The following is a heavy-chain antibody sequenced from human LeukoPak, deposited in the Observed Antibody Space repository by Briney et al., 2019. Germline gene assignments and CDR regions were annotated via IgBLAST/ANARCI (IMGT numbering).Heavy chain of an antibody. CDR1: GGTFSSYA. Sequence: GASLKVSCKASGGTFSSYAISWVRQAPGQGLEWMGGIIPIFGTANYAQKFQGRVTITADESTSTAYMEVSSLRSQGTAVYYCARAEGPSAMPASDRFDYWGQGTLVTVSS. CDR2: IIPIFGTA. J-gene: IGHJ4*02. D-gene: IGHD2-2*01. CDR3: ARAEGPSAMPASDRFDY. V-gene: IGHV1-69*01.